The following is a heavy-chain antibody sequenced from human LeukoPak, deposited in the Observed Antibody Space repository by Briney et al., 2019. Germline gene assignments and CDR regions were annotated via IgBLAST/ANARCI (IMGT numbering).Heavy chain of an antibody. CDR2: INPNSGGT. CDR3: ARVVVGVYSSSWYAPYYFDY. V-gene: IGHV1-2*02. J-gene: IGHJ4*02. Sequence: ASVKVSCKASGYTFTGYYMHWVRQAPGQGLEWMGWINPNSGGTNYAQKFQGRVTMARDTSISTAYMELRSLRSDDTAVYYCARVVVGVYSSSWYAPYYFDYWGQGTLVTVSS. D-gene: IGHD6-13*01. CDR1: GYTFTGYY.